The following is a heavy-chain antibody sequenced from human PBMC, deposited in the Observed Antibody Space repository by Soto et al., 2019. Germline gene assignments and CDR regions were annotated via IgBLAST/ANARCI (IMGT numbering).Heavy chain of an antibody. V-gene: IGHV3-72*01. CDR1: GFTFRDHF. Sequence: EVQRVEPGGGLVQPGGSLRLSCAASGFTFRDHFMEWVRQPPGKGLEWVGRARHKIGHYMTQYAASVKGRFIISRDESKISLFLQTNSLETEDTAVYYCTRPHRSSYDGKYYWGQGTLVTVSS. J-gene: IGHJ4*02. CDR2: ARHKIGHYMT. CDR3: TRPHRSSYDGKYY. D-gene: IGHD6-13*01.